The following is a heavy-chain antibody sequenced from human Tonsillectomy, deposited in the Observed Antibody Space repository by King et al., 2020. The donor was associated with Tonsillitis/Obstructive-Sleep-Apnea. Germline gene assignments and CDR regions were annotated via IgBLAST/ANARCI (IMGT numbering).Heavy chain of an antibody. J-gene: IGHJ4*02. CDR3: ARDPTGDY. CDR1: GFTLSNLC. CDR2: MKHDGSEE. D-gene: IGHD7-27*01. V-gene: IGHV3-7*04. Sequence: DVQLVESGGGFVQPGGSLRLACAASGFTLSNLCITWFRQAPGKGLEWVANMKHDGSEEHDVESVKGRFTISRDNAKNSLYLQMNSLRPEDTAVYYCARDPTGDYWGQGTLVTVPS.